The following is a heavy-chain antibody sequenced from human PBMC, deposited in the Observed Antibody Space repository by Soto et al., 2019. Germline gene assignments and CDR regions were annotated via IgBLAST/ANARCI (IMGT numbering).Heavy chain of an antibody. CDR2: ISSSSSTI. CDR3: ARVRSVRADY. J-gene: IGHJ4*02. CDR1: GFTFSSYS. D-gene: IGHD2-8*01. V-gene: IGHV3-48*01. Sequence: PGGSLRLSCAASGFTFSSYSMNWVRQAPGKGLEWVSYISSSSSTIYYADSVKGRFTISRDNAKNSLYLQMNSLRAEDTAVYYCARVRSVRADYWGQGTLVTVAS.